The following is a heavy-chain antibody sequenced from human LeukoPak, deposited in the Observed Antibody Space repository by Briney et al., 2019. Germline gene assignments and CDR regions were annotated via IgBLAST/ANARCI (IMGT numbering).Heavy chain of an antibody. D-gene: IGHD3-22*01. V-gene: IGHV3-30*14. J-gene: IGHJ4*01. Sequence: PGGSLRLSCAASGFTFSSYAMHWVRQAPGKGLEWVAVISYDGSNKYYADSVKGRFSISRDNAKSTLYLQMNGLRAEDTAVYYCARGPGSSGGAYVGDYWGHGTLVTVSS. CDR3: ARGPGSSGGAYVGDY. CDR2: ISYDGSNK. CDR1: GFTFSSYA.